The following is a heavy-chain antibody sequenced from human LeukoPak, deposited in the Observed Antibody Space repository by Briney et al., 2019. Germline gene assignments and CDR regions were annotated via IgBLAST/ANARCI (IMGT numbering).Heavy chain of an antibody. CDR2: INPNSGGT. Sequence: AASVKVSCKASGYTFTGYYMHWVRQAPGQGLEWMGWINPNSGGTYYAQKFQGRVTMTRDTSISTAYMELSRLRSDDAVFYYCARAVVEDDAFDFWGQGTMVTVSS. D-gene: IGHD2-21*01. CDR3: ARAVVEDDAFDF. V-gene: IGHV1-2*02. J-gene: IGHJ3*01. CDR1: GYTFTGYY.